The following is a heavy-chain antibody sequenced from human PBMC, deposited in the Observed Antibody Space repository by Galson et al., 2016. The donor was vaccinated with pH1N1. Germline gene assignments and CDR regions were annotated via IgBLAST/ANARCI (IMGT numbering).Heavy chain of an antibody. Sequence: SLRLSCAASGFTFSSYSMNWVRQAPGKGLEWVSYISSSSSTIYYADSVKGRFTISRDNAKNSLYLQMNSLRAEDTAVYYCARAIAAAGSAWGQGTLVTVSS. V-gene: IGHV3-48*01. CDR2: ISSSSSTI. J-gene: IGHJ3*01. CDR3: ARAIAAAGSA. D-gene: IGHD6-13*01. CDR1: GFTFSSYS.